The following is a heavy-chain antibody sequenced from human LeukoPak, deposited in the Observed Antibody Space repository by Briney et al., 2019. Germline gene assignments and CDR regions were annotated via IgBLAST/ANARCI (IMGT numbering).Heavy chain of an antibody. J-gene: IGHJ4*02. D-gene: IGHD1-26*01. CDR2: IYPGGSDT. V-gene: IGHV5-51*01. Sequence: GESLKISCKGSGYSFTSYWIGWVRQMPGKGLEWMGIIYPGGSDTRYSPSFQGQVTISADKSISTAYLQWSSLKASDTAMYYCARLGLGEWELGYYFDYWGQGTLVTVSS. CDR1: GYSFTSYW. CDR3: ARLGLGEWELGYYFDY.